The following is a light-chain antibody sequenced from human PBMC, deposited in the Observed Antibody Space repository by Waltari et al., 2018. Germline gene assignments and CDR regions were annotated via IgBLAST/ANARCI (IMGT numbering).Light chain of an antibody. CDR3: HQYYTTPYT. J-gene: IGKJ2*01. V-gene: IGKV1-NL1*01. Sequence: DIHITLSSSSLSASVGDRATITCRASQGISNSLAWYQQKPGKAPKLLLYATSRLESGVPSRFSGSGSGTDYTLTINSLQPEDLATYYCHQYYTTPYTFGQGTKLEIK. CDR1: QGISNS. CDR2: ATS.